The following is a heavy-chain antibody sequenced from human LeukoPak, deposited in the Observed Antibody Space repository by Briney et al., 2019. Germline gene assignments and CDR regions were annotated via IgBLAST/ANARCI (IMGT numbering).Heavy chain of an antibody. D-gene: IGHD3-3*01. CDR1: GYTFTSYD. V-gene: IGHV1-8*01. CDR2: MNPNSGNT. J-gene: IGHJ6*03. Sequence: ASVKVSCKASGYTFTSYDINWVRQATGQGLEWMGWMNPNSGNTGYAQKFQGRVTMTRNTSISTAYMELSSLRSEDTAVYYCAREVYDFWTRYYYYYMDVWGKGTTVTVSS. CDR3: AREVYDFWTRYYYYYMDV.